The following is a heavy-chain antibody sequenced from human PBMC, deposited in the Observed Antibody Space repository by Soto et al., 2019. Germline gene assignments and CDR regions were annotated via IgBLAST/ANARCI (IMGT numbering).Heavy chain of an antibody. J-gene: IGHJ4*02. V-gene: IGHV4-30-4*01. CDR2: MHDSGTT. Sequence: SETLSLTCSVSGASVTSGDYYWNWIRQTPGTGLEWLGYMHDSGTTSYNPSLKSRVTISRDTSKNQFSLKLTSVSAADTAVYFCARGGLYDLWSGLFDWGQGSWVTVSS. CDR1: GASVTSGDYY. CDR3: ARGGLYDLWSGLFD. D-gene: IGHD3-3*01.